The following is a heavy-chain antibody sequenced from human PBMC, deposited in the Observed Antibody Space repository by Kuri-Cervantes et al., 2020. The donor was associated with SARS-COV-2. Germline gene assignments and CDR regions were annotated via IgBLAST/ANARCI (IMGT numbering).Heavy chain of an antibody. CDR2: INWNGGST. Sequence: GESLKISCAASGFTFDDYGMSWVRQAPGKGLEWVSGINWNGGSTGYADSVKGRFTISRDNAKNSLYLQMNSLRAEDTAVYYCARMGWYYYDSSGHFDYWGQGTLVTVSS. V-gene: IGHV3-20*04. CDR3: ARMGWYYYDSSGHFDY. CDR1: GFTFDDYG. J-gene: IGHJ4*02. D-gene: IGHD3-22*01.